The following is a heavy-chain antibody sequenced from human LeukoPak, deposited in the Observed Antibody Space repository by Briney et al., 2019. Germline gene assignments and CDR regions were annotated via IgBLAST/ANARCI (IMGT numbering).Heavy chain of an antibody. D-gene: IGHD5-18*01. CDR1: AFTFRSYA. Sequence: PGGFLRLSCAASAFTFRSYAMIWVRQAPGKGLEWVSGISGSGGSTYYSDSAKGRFTISRDNSNNTLYLQMNSLRAEDTAVYYCAKGAASRGYTYVANWGQGTLVTVSS. CDR2: ISGSGGST. CDR3: AKGAASRGYTYVAN. J-gene: IGHJ4*02. V-gene: IGHV3-23*01.